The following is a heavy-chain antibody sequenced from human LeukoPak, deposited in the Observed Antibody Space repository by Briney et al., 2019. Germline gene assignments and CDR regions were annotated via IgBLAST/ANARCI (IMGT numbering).Heavy chain of an antibody. CDR3: ARDPLGIAVAGLPPIYYGMDV. CDR2: IYYSGEKT. D-gene: IGHD6-19*01. J-gene: IGHJ6*02. CDR1: GGSISGYY. Sequence: SETLSLTCTVSGGSISGYYWSWIRQPPGKGLEWITYIYYSGEKTNYNPSLKSRVTVSVDSSKNQFSLKLTSVIAADTAIYYCARDPLGIAVAGLPPIYYGMDVWGQGTTVTVSS. V-gene: IGHV4-59*01.